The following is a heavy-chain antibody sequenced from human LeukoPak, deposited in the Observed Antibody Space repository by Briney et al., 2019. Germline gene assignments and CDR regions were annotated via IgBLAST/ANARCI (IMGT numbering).Heavy chain of an antibody. V-gene: IGHV1-8*01. CDR1: GYTFTSYD. J-gene: IGHJ4*02. CDR2: MNPNSGNA. D-gene: IGHD1-26*01. CDR3: ARDHGDSGSYWVDY. Sequence: ASVKVSCKASGYTFTSYDINWVRQATGQGLEWMGWMNPNSGNAGYAQKFQGRVTMTRNTSISTAYMELSSLRSEDTAVYYCARDHGDSGSYWVDYWGQGTLVTVSS.